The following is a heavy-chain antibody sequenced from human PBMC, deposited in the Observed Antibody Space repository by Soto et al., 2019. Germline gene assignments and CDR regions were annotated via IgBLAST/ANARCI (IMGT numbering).Heavy chain of an antibody. D-gene: IGHD3-10*01. J-gene: IGHJ4*02. CDR1: GCTFSDHY. V-gene: IGHV3-72*01. CDR2: IRDKAHSYTT. CDR3: ARAMVRGNYFDY. Sequence: GGSLRLSWAASGCTFSDHYMDWGRQAPGKGLEWVARIRDKAHSYTTEYVASVKGRFIISRDDSKNSLYLQMNSLKTEDTAVYYCARAMVRGNYFDYWGQGALVTVSS.